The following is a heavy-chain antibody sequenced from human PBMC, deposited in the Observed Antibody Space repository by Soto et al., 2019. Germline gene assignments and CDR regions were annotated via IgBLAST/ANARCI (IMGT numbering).Heavy chain of an antibody. CDR2: ISSSSSYI. J-gene: IGHJ4*02. V-gene: IGHV3-21*01. Sequence: EVQLVESGGGLVKPGGSLRLSCAASGFTFSSYSMNWVRQAPGKGLEWVSSISSSSSYIYYADSVKGRFTISRDNAKNSLYLQMNSLRAEDTAVYYCARDPRPAYYYGSARWDYWGQGTLVTVSS. D-gene: IGHD3-10*01. CDR3: ARDPRPAYYYGSARWDY. CDR1: GFTFSSYS.